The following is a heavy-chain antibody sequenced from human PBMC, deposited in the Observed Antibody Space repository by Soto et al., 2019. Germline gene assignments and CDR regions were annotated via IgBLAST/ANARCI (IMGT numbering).Heavy chain of an antibody. J-gene: IGHJ5*02. V-gene: IGHV1-46*01. CDR2: INPSGGST. D-gene: IGHD3-22*01. CDR3: ARDESDSSGYYYYRSDWFDP. Sequence: ASVKVSCKASGYTFSSYYMDWVRQAPGQGPEGMGIINPSGGSTSYAQKFQGRVTMTRDTSTSTVYMELSNQRSEDTAVYYCARDESDSSGYYYYRSDWFDPWGQGTLVTVSS. CDR1: GYTFSSYY.